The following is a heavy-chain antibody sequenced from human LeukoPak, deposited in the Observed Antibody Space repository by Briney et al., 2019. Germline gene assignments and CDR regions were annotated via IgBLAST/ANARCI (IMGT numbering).Heavy chain of an antibody. Sequence: ASVKVSCKASGGTFSSYAISWVRQAPGQGLEWMGGIIPIFGTANYAQKFQGRVTITADEPTSTAYMELSSLRSEDTAVYYCARVSYGSGSNWFDPWGQGTLVTVSS. D-gene: IGHD3-10*01. CDR3: ARVSYGSGSNWFDP. V-gene: IGHV1-69*13. J-gene: IGHJ5*02. CDR2: IIPIFGTA. CDR1: GGTFSSYA.